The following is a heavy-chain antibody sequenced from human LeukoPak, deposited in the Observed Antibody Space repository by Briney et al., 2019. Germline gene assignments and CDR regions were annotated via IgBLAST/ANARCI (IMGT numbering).Heavy chain of an antibody. J-gene: IGHJ4*02. D-gene: IGHD3-10*01. CDR3: AREDHYGSGLHDY. Sequence: SETLSLTCTVSGGSISSGNYYWSWLRQHPGKGLEWIGYIYYSGGTQYNPSLKSRLTISVDTSKNQFSLKLSSVTAADTAVYYCAREDHYGSGLHDYWGQGTLVTVSS. CDR1: GGSISSGNYY. V-gene: IGHV4-31*03. CDR2: IYYSGGT.